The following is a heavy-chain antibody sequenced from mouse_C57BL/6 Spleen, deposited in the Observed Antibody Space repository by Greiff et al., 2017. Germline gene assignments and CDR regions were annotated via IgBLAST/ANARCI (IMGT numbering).Heavy chain of an antibody. D-gene: IGHD4-1*02. Sequence: EVQLQQSGAELVRPGASVQLSCTASGFNIKDYFMHWVKQRPEPGLEWIGRIDPADGDTEYDPKFQGKATMTADTSSNTAYLQLSSLTSEDTAVYYCTTQLGRAMDYWGQGTSVTVSS. V-gene: IGHV14-1*01. J-gene: IGHJ4*01. CDR1: GFNIKDYF. CDR2: IDPADGDT. CDR3: TTQLGRAMDY.